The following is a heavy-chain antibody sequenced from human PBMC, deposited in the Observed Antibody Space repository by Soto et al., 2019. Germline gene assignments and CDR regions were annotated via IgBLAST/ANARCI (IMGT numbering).Heavy chain of an antibody. J-gene: IGHJ6*02. V-gene: IGHV1-3*01. CDR1: GYTFTSYA. D-gene: IGHD5-12*01. Sequence: GASVKVSCKASGYTFTSYAMHWVRQAPGQRLEWMGWINAGNDNTKYSQKFQGRVTITRDTSASTAYMGLSSLRSEDTAVYYCARDNHWLYYYYGMDVWGQGTTVTVSS. CDR2: INAGNDNT. CDR3: ARDNHWLYYYYGMDV.